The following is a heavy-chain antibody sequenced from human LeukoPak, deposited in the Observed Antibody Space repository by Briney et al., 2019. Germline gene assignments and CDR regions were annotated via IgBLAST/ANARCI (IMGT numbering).Heavy chain of an antibody. V-gene: IGHV3-30*18. Sequence: PGGSLRLSCAASGLTFSSYGMHWVRQAPGKGLEWVAVISYDGSNKYYADSVKGRFTISRDNSKNTLYLQMNSLRAEDTAVYYCAKDLSGERYYYYGMDVWGQGTTVTVSS. CDR3: AKDLSGERYYYYGMDV. CDR1: GLTFSSYG. D-gene: IGHD7-27*01. J-gene: IGHJ6*02. CDR2: ISYDGSNK.